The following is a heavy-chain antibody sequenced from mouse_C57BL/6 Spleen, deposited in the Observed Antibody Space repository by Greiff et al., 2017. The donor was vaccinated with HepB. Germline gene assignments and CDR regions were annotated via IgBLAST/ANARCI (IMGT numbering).Heavy chain of an antibody. CDR2: ISSGSSTI. CDR3: ARADYYGSSLDY. CDR1: GFTFSDYG. Sequence: EVKVEESGGGLVKPGGSLKLSCAASGFTFSDYGMHWVRQAPEKGLEWVAYISSGSSTIYYADTVKGRFTISRDNAKNTLFLQMTSLRSEDTAMYYCARADYYGSSLDYWGQGTTLTVSS. J-gene: IGHJ2*01. D-gene: IGHD1-1*01. V-gene: IGHV5-17*01.